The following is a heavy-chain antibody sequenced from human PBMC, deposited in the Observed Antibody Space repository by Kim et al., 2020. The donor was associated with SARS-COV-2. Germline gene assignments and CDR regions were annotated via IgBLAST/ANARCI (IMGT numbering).Heavy chain of an antibody. Sequence: SRVTISVDTSKNQFSLKLSSVTAADTAVYYCARGRANWNSNLYYYYYGMDVWGQGTTVTVSS. D-gene: IGHD1-7*01. CDR3: ARGRANWNSNLYYYYYGMDV. V-gene: IGHV4-34*01. J-gene: IGHJ6*02.